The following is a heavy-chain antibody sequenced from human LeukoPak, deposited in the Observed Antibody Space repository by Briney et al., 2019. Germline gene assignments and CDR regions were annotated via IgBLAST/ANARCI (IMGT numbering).Heavy chain of an antibody. Sequence: PGGSLRLSCAASGFTFSSYSMNWVRQAPGKGLEWVSYISSSSSTIYYADSVKGRFTISRDNAKNSLYLQMNSLRAEDTAVYYCARDPKLSAAAGIGAFDIWGQGTMVTVSS. V-gene: IGHV3-48*01. J-gene: IGHJ3*02. CDR1: GFTFSSYS. D-gene: IGHD6-13*01. CDR2: ISSSSSTI. CDR3: ARDPKLSAAAGIGAFDI.